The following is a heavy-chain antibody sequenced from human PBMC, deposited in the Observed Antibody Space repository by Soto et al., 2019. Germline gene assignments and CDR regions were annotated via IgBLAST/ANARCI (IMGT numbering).Heavy chain of an antibody. Sequence: PGGSLRLSCAASGFTFSSYEMNWVRQAPGKGLEWVSYISSRGSTIYYADSVKGRFTISRDNAKNSLYLQMNSLRAEDTAVYYCARSEYYYDSSGPTNENWFDHWGQGTLVTVSS. CDR1: GFTFSSYE. J-gene: IGHJ5*02. CDR3: ARSEYYYDSSGPTNENWFDH. CDR2: ISSRGSTI. D-gene: IGHD3-22*01. V-gene: IGHV3-48*03.